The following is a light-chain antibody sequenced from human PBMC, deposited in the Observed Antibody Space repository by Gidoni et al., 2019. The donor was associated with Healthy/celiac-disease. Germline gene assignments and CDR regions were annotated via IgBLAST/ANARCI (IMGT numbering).Light chain of an antibody. CDR2: LGS. V-gene: IGKV2-28*01. CDR1: QSLLHSNGYNY. J-gene: IGKJ2*01. Sequence: DIVMTQSPLYLPVTPGEPASISCRSSQSLLHSNGYNYLDWYLQKPGQSPQLLIYLGSNRASGVPDRFSGSGSGTDFTLKTSRVEAEDVGVYYCMQALQTPKTFGQGTKLEIK. CDR3: MQALQTPKT.